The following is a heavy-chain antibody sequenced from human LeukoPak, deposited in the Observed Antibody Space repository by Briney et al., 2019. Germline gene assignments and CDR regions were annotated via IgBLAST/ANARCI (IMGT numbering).Heavy chain of an antibody. CDR3: AKDKWFRPTVTTLDY. CDR2: ISYDGSNK. Sequence: QPGRSLRLSCAASGFTFSSYAMHWVRQAPGKGLEWVAVISYDGSNKYYADSVKGRFTISRDNSKNTLYLQMNSLRAEDTAVYYCAKDKWFRPTVTTLDYWGQGTLVTVSS. D-gene: IGHD4-17*01. CDR1: GFTFSSYA. V-gene: IGHV3-30-3*01. J-gene: IGHJ4*02.